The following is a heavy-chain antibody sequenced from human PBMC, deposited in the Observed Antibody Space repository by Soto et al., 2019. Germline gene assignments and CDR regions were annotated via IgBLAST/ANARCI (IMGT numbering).Heavy chain of an antibody. Sequence: EVQLVESGGGLVKPGGSLRLSCAASGFTFSSYGWHWVPQAPGKGLVWVSRINSDGNRISYADSVKGRVTISRDNAENTVYLQMNSLRAEDTAVYYCARGIKNYYGTDVWGQGTTVIVSS. J-gene: IGHJ6*02. CDR1: GFTFSSYG. CDR3: ARGIKNYYGTDV. D-gene: IGHD2-15*01. CDR2: INSDGNRI. V-gene: IGHV3-74*01.